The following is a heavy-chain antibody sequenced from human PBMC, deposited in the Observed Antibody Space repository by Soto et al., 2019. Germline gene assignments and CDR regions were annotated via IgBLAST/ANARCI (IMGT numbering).Heavy chain of an antibody. CDR1: GGSISSTNW. CDR2: IYHSGSP. V-gene: IGHV4-4*02. J-gene: IGHJ5*02. CDR3: ATLPPRIVVALLPIPT. D-gene: IGHD2-21*01. Sequence: QVQLRESGPGLVKTSGTLSLTCVVSGGSISSTNWWTWVRQPPGKGLEWSGEIYHSGSPTFSPSLRGRATISVAKSNNQFSLRLRSVTAAYTAVYYCATLPPRIVVALLPIPTWGQGILVTVSS.